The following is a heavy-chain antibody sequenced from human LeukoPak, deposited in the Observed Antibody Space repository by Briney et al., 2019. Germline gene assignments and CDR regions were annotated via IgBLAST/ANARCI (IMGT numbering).Heavy chain of an antibody. Sequence: GGSLRLSCASSVFTFSSYAMSWVRQAPGKGLDWVAAISGSGGSTDYADSVKGRFTIYRENSKNTLYLKMDSLRAEDTAVYYCAKEPFHGIFDYWGQGTLVTVSS. CDR2: ISGSGGST. D-gene: IGHD1-1*01. V-gene: IGHV3-23*01. CDR1: VFTFSSYA. J-gene: IGHJ4*02. CDR3: AKEPFHGIFDY.